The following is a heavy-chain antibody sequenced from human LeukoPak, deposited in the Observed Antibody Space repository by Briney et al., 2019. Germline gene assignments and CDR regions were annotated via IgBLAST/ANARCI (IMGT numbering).Heavy chain of an antibody. D-gene: IGHD6-19*01. Sequence: PGGSLRLSCAASGFTLSSYAMNWVRQAPGKGLEWVSYITSSSSKTIYYADSVKGRFTISRDNAKNSLSLQMNSLRAEDTAVYYCARGQKSVGRVLAGTTTYNYYYYMDVWGKGTTVTVSS. J-gene: IGHJ6*03. CDR3: ARGQKSVGRVLAGTTTYNYYYYMDV. CDR2: ITSSSSKTI. V-gene: IGHV3-48*01. CDR1: GFTLSSYA.